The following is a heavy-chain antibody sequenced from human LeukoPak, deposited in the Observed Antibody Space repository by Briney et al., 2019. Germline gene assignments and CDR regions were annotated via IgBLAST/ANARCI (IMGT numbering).Heavy chain of an antibody. CDR3: ARSRYNLDY. V-gene: IGHV3-33*01. CDR2: IRYDGSNE. CDR1: GFTFSSYD. J-gene: IGHJ4*02. D-gene: IGHD5-24*01. Sequence: GGSLRLSCAASGFTFSSYDMHWVRQAPGKGPEWVAIIRYDGSNENYADSVKGRFTIPRDNSKKTLYLRMNSLRAEDTAVYYCARSRYNLDYWGQGTLVTVSS.